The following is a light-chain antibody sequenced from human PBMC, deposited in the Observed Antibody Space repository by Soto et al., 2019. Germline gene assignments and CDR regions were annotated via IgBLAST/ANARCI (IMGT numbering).Light chain of an antibody. Sequence: DIQMTQSPSTLSGSVGDRVTITCRASQSISSWVAWYQQKPGKAPKLLIYDVSSLESGVPSRFSGSGSGTEFTLTISSLQPDDFATYYCQQYNTFWTFGQGTKVDIK. V-gene: IGKV1-5*01. CDR3: QQYNTFWT. J-gene: IGKJ1*01. CDR1: QSISSW. CDR2: DVS.